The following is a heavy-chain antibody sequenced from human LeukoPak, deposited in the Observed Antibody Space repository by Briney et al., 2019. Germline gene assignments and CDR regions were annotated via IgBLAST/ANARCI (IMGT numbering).Heavy chain of an antibody. D-gene: IGHD6-6*01. J-gene: IGHJ4*02. CDR3: ARGGSSSATRSDY. Sequence: GGSLRLSCAASGFTFSNSAMTWVRQSPGKGLEWVSDISASGDTTHYADSVKGRFTISRDNSKHTLYLQMNSLRAEDTAVYYCARGGSSSATRSDYWGQGTLVTVSS. CDR2: ISASGDTT. V-gene: IGHV3-23*01. CDR1: GFTFSNSA.